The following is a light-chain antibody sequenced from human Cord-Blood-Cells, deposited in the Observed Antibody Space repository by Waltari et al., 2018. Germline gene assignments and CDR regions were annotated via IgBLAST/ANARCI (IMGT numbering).Light chain of an antibody. CDR3: QQSYSTPRT. Sequence: DIQMTQSPSSLSASVGDRATITCRASQSISSYLNWYQQKPGKAPMLLIYAASSLQSGVPSRFSGSGSGTDLTLTISSLQPEDFATYDCQQSYSTPRTFGQGTKVEIK. J-gene: IGKJ1*01. V-gene: IGKV1-39*01. CDR2: AAS. CDR1: QSISSY.